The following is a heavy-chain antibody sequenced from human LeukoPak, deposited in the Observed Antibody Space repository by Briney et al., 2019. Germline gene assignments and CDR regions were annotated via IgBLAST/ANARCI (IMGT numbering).Heavy chain of an antibody. D-gene: IGHD5-18*01. CDR1: GFTFSSYE. CDR3: ARDLKYRYGWVYYYYGMDV. V-gene: IGHV3-48*03. Sequence: GGSLRLSCAASGFTFSSYEMNWVRQAPGKGLEWVSYISSSGSTIYYADSVKGRFTISRDNAKNSLYLQMNSLRAEDTAVYYCARDLKYRYGWVYYYYGMDVWGQGATVTVSS. J-gene: IGHJ6*02. CDR2: ISSSGSTI.